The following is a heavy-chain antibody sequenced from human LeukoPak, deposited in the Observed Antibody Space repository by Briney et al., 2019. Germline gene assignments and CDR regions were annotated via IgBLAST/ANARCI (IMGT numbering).Heavy chain of an antibody. J-gene: IGHJ6*02. CDR2: ISAYSGNT. CDR3: ARDRYYDFWSGYPNYYYYYGMDV. V-gene: IGHV1-18*01. Sequence: ASVKVSCKASGYTFTSYGISWVRQAPGQGLEWMGWISAYSGNTNYAQKLQGRVTMTTDTSTSTAYMELRSLRSDDTAVYYCARDRYYDFWSGYPNYYYYYGMDVWGQGTTVTVSS. D-gene: IGHD3-3*01. CDR1: GYTFTSYG.